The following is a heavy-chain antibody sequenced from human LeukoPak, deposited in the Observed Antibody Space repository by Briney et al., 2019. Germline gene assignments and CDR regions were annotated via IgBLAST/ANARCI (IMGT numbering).Heavy chain of an antibody. CDR1: DDSISSSSYY. V-gene: IGHV4-39*01. CDR3: ARRHYYDTTGPGGDAFDI. J-gene: IGHJ3*02. D-gene: IGHD3-22*01. CDR2: MYYSGST. Sequence: SETLSLTCTVSDDSISSSSYYWAWIRQPPGKGLEWIGSMYYSGSTHYNPSLKSRVTISVDTSKKQFSLKLSSMTAADTAVYYCARRHYYDTTGPGGDAFDIWGQGTMVTVSS.